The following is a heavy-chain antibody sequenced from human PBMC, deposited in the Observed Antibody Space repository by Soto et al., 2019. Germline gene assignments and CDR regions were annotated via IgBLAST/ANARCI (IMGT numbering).Heavy chain of an antibody. D-gene: IGHD1-26*01. CDR3: AKDYRVEWELSFDY. CDR1: GFTFSSYG. Sequence: QVQLVESGGGVVQPGRSLRLSCAASGFTFSSYGMHWVRQAPGKGLEWVAVISYDGSNKHYADSVKGRFTISRDNSKNTLYLQMNSLRAEDTAVYYCAKDYRVEWELSFDYWGQGTLVTVSS. J-gene: IGHJ4*02. CDR2: ISYDGSNK. V-gene: IGHV3-30*18.